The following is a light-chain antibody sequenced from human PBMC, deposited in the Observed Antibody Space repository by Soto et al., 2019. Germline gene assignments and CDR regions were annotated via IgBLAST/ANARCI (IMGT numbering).Light chain of an antibody. CDR2: SAS. Sequence: IQLTQSPSSLSASVGDRVTITCRASQSIGRYLAWYQQKPGKAPKLLIYSASTLQSGVPSGFTGSGSGTDFTLTISSLQPEDFATYYCQHHNSYPITFGQGTRLEIK. J-gene: IGKJ5*01. CDR1: QSIGRY. CDR3: QHHNSYPIT. V-gene: IGKV1-9*01.